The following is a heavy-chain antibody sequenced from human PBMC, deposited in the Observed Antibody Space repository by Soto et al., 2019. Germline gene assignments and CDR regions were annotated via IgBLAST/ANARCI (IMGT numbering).Heavy chain of an antibody. D-gene: IGHD3-22*01. J-gene: IGHJ5*02. V-gene: IGHV4-59*01. CDR2: IYYSGST. Sequence: SETLSLTCTVSGGSISSYYWSWIRQPPGKGLEWIGYIYYSGSTNYNPSLKSRVTISVDTSKNQFSLKLSSVTAADTAVYYCARVATVQSITMIVVVSNWFDPWGQGTLVTVSS. CDR3: ARVATVQSITMIVVVSNWFDP. CDR1: GGSISSYY.